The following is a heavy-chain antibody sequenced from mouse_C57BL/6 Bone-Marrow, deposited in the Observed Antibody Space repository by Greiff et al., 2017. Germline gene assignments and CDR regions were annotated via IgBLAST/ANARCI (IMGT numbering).Heavy chain of an antibody. V-gene: IGHV5-6*01. CDR1: GFTFSSYG. CDR3: ARRQLRPLDY. CDR2: ISSGGSYT. Sequence: EVQLVESGGDLVKPGGSLKLSCAASGFTFSSYGMSWVRQTPDKRLEWVATISSGGSYTYYPDSVKGRFTISRDNAKNTLYLQRSSLKSEDTAMYYCARRQLRPLDYWGQGTTRTVSS. J-gene: IGHJ2*01. D-gene: IGHD3-2*02.